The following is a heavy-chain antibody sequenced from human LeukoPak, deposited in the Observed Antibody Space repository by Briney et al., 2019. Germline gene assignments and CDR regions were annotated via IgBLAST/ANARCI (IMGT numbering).Heavy chain of an antibody. CDR1: GFTVSSNY. CDR3: ASGYYGDFLVYYYYGMDV. D-gene: IGHD4-17*01. J-gene: IGHJ6*02. Sequence: PGGSLRLSCAASGFTVSSNYMSWVRQAPGKGLEWVSVIYSGGSTYYADSVKGRFTISRDNSKNTLYLQMNSLRAEDTAVYYCASGYYGDFLVYYYYGMDVWGQGTTVTVSS. V-gene: IGHV3-53*01. CDR2: IYSGGST.